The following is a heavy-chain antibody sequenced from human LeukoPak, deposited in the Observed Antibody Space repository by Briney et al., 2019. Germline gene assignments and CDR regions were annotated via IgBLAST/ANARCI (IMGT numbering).Heavy chain of an antibody. V-gene: IGHV3-11*04. D-gene: IGHD3-10*02. CDR2: ISFSGSTT. J-gene: IGHJ6*04. Sequence: GGSLRLSCAASGFTFSDYYMSWVRQAPGKGLEWISYISFSGSTTVYADSVRGRFTISRDNAKNSLYLQMNSLRAEDTAVYYCAELGITMIGGVWGKGTTVTISS. CDR3: AELGITMIGGV. CDR1: GFTFSDYY.